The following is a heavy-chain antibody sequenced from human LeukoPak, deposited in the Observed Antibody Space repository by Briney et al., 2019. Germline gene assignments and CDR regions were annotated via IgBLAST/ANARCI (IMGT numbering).Heavy chain of an antibody. D-gene: IGHD1-26*01. J-gene: IGHJ4*02. CDR2: ISGGGTTI. Sequence: PGGSLRLSCAASGFTFSDYYMNWIRQAPGKGLEWISYISGGGTTIYYADSVKGRFTISRDNTKNSLYLHMSGLRTEDTAMYYCSRDEWEMGTMRLGFWGQGALGTVSS. CDR3: SRDEWEMGTMRLGF. V-gene: IGHV3-11*01. CDR1: GFTFSDYY.